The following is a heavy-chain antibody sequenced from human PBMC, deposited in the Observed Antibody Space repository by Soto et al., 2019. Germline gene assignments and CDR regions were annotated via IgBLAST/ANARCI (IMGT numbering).Heavy chain of an antibody. J-gene: IGHJ3*02. CDR3: ATVEDCGGDCPIEAFEI. D-gene: IGHD2-21*02. CDR1: GGSISSGGYY. Sequence: QVQLQESGPGLVKPSQTLSLTRTVSGGSISSGGYYWSWIRQHPGKGLEWIGYIYYTGSTYYNPALKSRVTISVDTSKNQFSLKLSSVTAADTAVYYCATVEDCGGDCPIEAFEIWGQGTMVTVSS. V-gene: IGHV4-31*03. CDR2: IYYTGST.